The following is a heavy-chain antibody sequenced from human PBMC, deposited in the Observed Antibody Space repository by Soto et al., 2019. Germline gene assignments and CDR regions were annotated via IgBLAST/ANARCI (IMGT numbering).Heavy chain of an antibody. CDR3: ASRGIVGATPFDY. CDR1: GGTFSTYA. V-gene: IGHV1-69*13. CDR2: IIPIFGTA. J-gene: IGHJ4*02. D-gene: IGHD1-26*01. Sequence: SVKVSCKPSGGTFSTYAISWVRQPPGQGLEWMGGIIPIFGTANYAQKFQGRVTITADESTSTAYMELSSLRSEDTAVYYCASRGIVGATPFDYWGQGTLVTVSS.